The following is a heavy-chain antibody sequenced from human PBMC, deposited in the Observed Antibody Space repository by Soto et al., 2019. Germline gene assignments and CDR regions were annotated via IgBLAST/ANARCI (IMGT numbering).Heavy chain of an antibody. J-gene: IGHJ4*02. D-gene: IGHD2-2*01. CDR2: IHYSGST. Sequence: QVQLQESGPGLVKPSETLSLTCTVSGGSISSYYWNWIRQPPGQGLEWIGYIHYSGSTNYNPSLKSRVTISVDTSKTHFSLKLTSVTAADTAVYYCARAVYCTSTSCYGPFDNWGQGTLVTVSS. V-gene: IGHV4-59*01. CDR3: ARAVYCTSTSCYGPFDN. CDR1: GGSISSYY.